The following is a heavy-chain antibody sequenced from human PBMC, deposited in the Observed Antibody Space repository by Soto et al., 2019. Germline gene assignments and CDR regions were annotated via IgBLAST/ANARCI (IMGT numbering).Heavy chain of an antibody. CDR2: IIPILGIA. CDR1: GGTFSSYT. CDR3: ASLGGYYYDSSGRARDY. D-gene: IGHD3-22*01. Sequence: QVQLVQSGAEVKKPGSSVKVSCKASGGTFSSYTISWVRQAPGQGLEWMGRIIPILGIANYAQKFQGRVTITADKSTSTAYMELSSLRSEDTAVYYCASLGGYYYDSSGRARDYWGQGTLVTVSS. J-gene: IGHJ4*02. V-gene: IGHV1-69*02.